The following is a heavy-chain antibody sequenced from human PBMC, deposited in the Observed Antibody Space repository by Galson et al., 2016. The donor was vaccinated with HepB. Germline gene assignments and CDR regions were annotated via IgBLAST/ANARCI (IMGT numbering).Heavy chain of an antibody. CDR3: ATSGGGYHFYYDY. CDR1: LFSFSTYT. J-gene: IGHJ4*02. CDR2: ISGTSTYI. Sequence: SLRLSCAASLFSFSTYTINWLRQAPGKGLEWVSSISGTSTYIYYSDSVRGRFTISRDHAKSSLYLHMSSLRAEDTAVYYCATSGGGYHFYYDYWGQGTLVTVSS. V-gene: IGHV3-21*01. D-gene: IGHD2-21*02.